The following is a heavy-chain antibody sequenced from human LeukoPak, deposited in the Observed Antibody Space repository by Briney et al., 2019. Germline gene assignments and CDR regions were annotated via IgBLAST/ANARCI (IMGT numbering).Heavy chain of an antibody. D-gene: IGHD3-16*01. J-gene: IGHJ6*02. CDR3: ARPALSYYDYVWGDYYYYGMDV. Sequence: ASVKVSCKASGYIFTSYYMHWVRQAPGQGLEWMGMINPSGGSTNYAQKFQGRVTMTRNTSISTAYMELSSLRSEDTAVYYCARPALSYYDYVWGDYYYYGMDVWGRGTTVTVSS. CDR1: GYIFTSYY. V-gene: IGHV1-46*01. CDR2: INPSGGST.